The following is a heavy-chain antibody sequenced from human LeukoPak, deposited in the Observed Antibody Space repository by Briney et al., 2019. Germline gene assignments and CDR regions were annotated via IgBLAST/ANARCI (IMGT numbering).Heavy chain of an antibody. CDR2: ISGDGGST. CDR1: GFTFDDYA. CDR3: AKDKISTLRSGYSPDAFDI. Sequence: GGSLRLSCAASGFTFDDYAMHWVRQAPGKGLEWVSLISGDGGSTYYADSVKGRFTISRDNSKNSLYLQMNSLRTEDTALYYCAKDKISTLRSGYSPDAFDIWGQGTMVTVSS. J-gene: IGHJ3*02. D-gene: IGHD3-22*01. V-gene: IGHV3-43*02.